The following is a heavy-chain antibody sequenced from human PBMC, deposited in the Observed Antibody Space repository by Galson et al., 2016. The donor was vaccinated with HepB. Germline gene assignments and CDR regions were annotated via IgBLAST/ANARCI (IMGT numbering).Heavy chain of an antibody. CDR1: GFTFSTYG. J-gene: IGHJ4*02. D-gene: IGHD6-13*01. CDR3: AKDPHPYSSSWYYFDY. V-gene: IGHV3-30*18. Sequence: SLRLSCAASGFTFSTYGMHWVRQAPGKALEWVAVISYDGSHKYYADSVKGRFTVSRGNSKNTLYLQMNSLRAEDTAVYYCAKDPHPYSSSWYYFDYWGQGTLVTVSS. CDR2: ISYDGSHK.